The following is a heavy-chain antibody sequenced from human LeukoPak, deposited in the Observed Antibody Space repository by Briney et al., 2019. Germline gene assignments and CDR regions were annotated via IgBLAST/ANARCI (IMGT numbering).Heavy chain of an antibody. CDR1: GFTFSSYW. D-gene: IGHD1-26*01. Sequence: QAGRSLRLSCAASGFTFSSYWMSWVRQAPGKGLEWVANIKQDGSEKYYVDSVKGRFTISRDNAKNSLYLQMNSLRAEDTAVYYCAREGGPYYFDYWGQGTLVTVSS. CDR2: IKQDGSEK. J-gene: IGHJ4*02. V-gene: IGHV3-7*01. CDR3: AREGGPYYFDY.